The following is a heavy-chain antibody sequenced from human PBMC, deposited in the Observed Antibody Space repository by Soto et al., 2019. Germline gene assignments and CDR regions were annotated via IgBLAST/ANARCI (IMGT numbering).Heavy chain of an antibody. Sequence: SETLSLTCTVSGGSISSSSYYWGWIRQPPGKGLEWIGSIYYSGSTYYNPSLKSRVTISVDTSKNQFSLKLSSVTAADTAVYYCARTYSKNSSSWYLVRDYGMDVWGQGTTVTVSS. CDR2: IYYSGST. D-gene: IGHD6-13*01. V-gene: IGHV4-39*01. CDR3: ARTYSKNSSSWYLVRDYGMDV. J-gene: IGHJ6*02. CDR1: GGSISSSSYY.